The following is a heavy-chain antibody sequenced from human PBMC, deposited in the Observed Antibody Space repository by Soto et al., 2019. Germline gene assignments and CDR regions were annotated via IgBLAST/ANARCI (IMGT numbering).Heavy chain of an antibody. CDR2: IYPGDYDT. D-gene: IGHD3-10*01. V-gene: IGHV5-51*01. J-gene: IGHJ5*02. CDR3: ARDRGYWFDP. CDR1: GYSFTSYW. Sequence: GEYLTISCKGSGYSFTSYWIGWVRQMPGKGLEWMGIIYPGDYDTSYSPSFQGQVTISTDKSISTAYLQWSSLNASDTAMYDCARDRGYWFDPWGQGTLVTVSS.